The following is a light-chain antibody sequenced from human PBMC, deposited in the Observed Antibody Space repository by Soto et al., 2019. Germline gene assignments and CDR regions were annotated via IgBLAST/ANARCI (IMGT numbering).Light chain of an antibody. Sequence: EIVLTQSPGTLSLSPGERATLSCRDSQSVSSIYLAWYQQKPGQAPRLLIYGASSRPTGIPDRFSGSGSGTAFTLTISRLEPEDFAVYYWQQYGSSALTFGGGTKVEIK. V-gene: IGKV3-20*01. CDR2: GAS. CDR3: QQYGSSALT. J-gene: IGKJ4*01. CDR1: QSVSSIY.